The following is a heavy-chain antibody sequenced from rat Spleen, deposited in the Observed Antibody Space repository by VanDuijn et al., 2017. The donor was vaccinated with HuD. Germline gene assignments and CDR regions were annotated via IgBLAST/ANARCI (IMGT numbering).Heavy chain of an antibody. CDR3: ARHGGRRAPNGYFDH. D-gene: IGHD3-4*01. V-gene: IGHV5S23*01. CDR2: VSPSGGST. J-gene: IGHJ2*01. Sequence: EVQLVESGGGLVQPGRSLKLSCAASGFTFSDYAMAWVRQAPKKGLEWVASVSPSGGSTYYRDSVKGRFTISRNNAKSTLYLQVDSLGSEDTATYYCARHGGRRAPNGYFDHWGQGVMVTVSS. CDR1: GFTFSDYA.